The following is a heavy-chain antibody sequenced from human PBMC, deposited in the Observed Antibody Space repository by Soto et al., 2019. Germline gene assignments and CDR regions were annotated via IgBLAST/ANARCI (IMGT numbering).Heavy chain of an antibody. CDR1: GGSISSGDYF. V-gene: IGHV4-30-4*01. CDR3: ARGLVIRPYYYHGMDV. D-gene: IGHD3-9*01. CDR2: IYSIGST. Sequence: QVQLQESGPGLVKPSQTLSLTCTVSGGSISSGDYFWSWIRQSPGKGLEWLGYIYSIGSTYYNPSLKSRVSVSRDTSKNQFSLKLSSVTTTDTAVYYCARGLVIRPYYYHGMDVWGQGTTVTVSS. J-gene: IGHJ6*02.